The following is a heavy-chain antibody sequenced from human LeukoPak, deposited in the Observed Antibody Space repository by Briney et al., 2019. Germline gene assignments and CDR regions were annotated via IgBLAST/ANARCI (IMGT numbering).Heavy chain of an antibody. J-gene: IGHJ4*02. Sequence: SETLSLTCTVSGDSISSGNYYWTWIRQPAGKGLEWIGRIYTSGSTNYNPSLKSRVTISVDTSKNQFSLKLSSVAAADTAVYYCATLGYSYGTDYWGQGTLVTVSS. CDR3: ATLGYSYGTDY. CDR1: GDSISSGNYY. D-gene: IGHD5-18*01. V-gene: IGHV4-61*02. CDR2: IYTSGST.